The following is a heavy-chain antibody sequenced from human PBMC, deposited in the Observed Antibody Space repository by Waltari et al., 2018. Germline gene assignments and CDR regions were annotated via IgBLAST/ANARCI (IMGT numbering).Heavy chain of an antibody. D-gene: IGHD2-2*01. J-gene: IGHJ4*02. CDR2: ISYDGSNK. Sequence: QVQLVESGGGVVQPGRSLRLSCAASGFTFSSYAMHWVRQAPGKGLEWVAVISYDGSNKYYADSGKGRFTISRDNSKNTLYLQMNSLRAEDTAVYYCARGGIGVSAASSLDYWGQGTLVTVSS. CDR3: ARGGIGVSAASSLDY. CDR1: GFTFSSYA. V-gene: IGHV3-30-3*01.